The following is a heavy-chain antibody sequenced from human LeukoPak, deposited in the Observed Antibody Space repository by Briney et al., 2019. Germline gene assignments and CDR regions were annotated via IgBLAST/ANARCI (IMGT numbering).Heavy chain of an antibody. CDR1: GYTLTELS. V-gene: IGHV1-24*01. CDR2: FDPEDGET. D-gene: IGHD3-16*02. Sequence: ASVKVSCKVSGYTLTELSMHWVRQAPGKGLEWMGGFDPEDGETIYAQKFQGRVTMTEDTSTDTAYMELSSLRSEDTAVYYCATVWRLRLGELSLMPDYWGQGTLVTVS. CDR3: ATVWRLRLGELSLMPDY. J-gene: IGHJ4*02.